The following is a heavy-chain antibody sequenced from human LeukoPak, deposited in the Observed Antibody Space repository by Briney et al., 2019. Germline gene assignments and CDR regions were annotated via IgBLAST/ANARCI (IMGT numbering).Heavy chain of an antibody. J-gene: IGHJ3*01. V-gene: IGHV1-18*01. Sequence: ASVRVSCEACGYTLTSSGISWVREAPGQGRGWGGWISGFKDNTNYARKPRGRDTMTTDTSTSTAYMELRSRRSDDTALYCYATEVKDNYVMHVWWQQTTV. CDR1: GYTLTSSG. CDR3: ATEVKDNYVMHV. D-gene: IGHD1-1*01. CDR2: ISGFKDNT.